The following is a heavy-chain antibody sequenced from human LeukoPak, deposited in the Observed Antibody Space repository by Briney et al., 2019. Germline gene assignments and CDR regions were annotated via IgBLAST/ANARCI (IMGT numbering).Heavy chain of an antibody. J-gene: IGHJ4*02. CDR3: ARGQDDYYFDN. Sequence: PSETLSLTCTVSGGSISAYYWNWIRQPPGKGLEWICYISYSGSTNYNPSLESRVTISLDKYTNQFSLKLSSVPAADKAVYYCARGQDDYYFDNWGQGTLVTVSS. V-gene: IGHV4-59*01. CDR2: ISYSGST. D-gene: IGHD2-15*01. CDR1: GGSISAYY.